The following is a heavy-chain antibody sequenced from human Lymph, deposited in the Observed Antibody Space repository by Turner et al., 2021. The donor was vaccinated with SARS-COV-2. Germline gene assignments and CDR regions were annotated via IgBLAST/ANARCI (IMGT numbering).Heavy chain of an antibody. CDR2: ISGRGGST. Sequence: EVQLLESGGGLVQPGGSLRLSCAASGFTFSSYAMSWVRQGPGKGLGWVSAISGRGGSTYYAESVKGRFTISRDNSKNTLYLQMNSLRAEDTAIYYCAKDRFTLSSGWEDYWGQGALVTVSS. D-gene: IGHD6-19*01. V-gene: IGHV3-23*01. CDR3: AKDRFTLSSGWEDY. J-gene: IGHJ4*02. CDR1: GFTFSSYA.